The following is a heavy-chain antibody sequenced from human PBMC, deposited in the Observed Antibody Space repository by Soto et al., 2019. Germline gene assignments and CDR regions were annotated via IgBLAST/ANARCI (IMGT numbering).Heavy chain of an antibody. CDR2: IYFTGAT. J-gene: IGHJ4*02. Sequence: QMQLQESGPGLVKPSQTLSLTCNVSGGSISSGTSYWTWIRQHPGEVLEWSGHIYFTGATSSNPSLRSRLTMSVDTSKNQFSLKLTSVTAADTATYYCASIPRRGYSYGIDYWGQGTLVTVSS. CDR3: ASIPRRGYSYGIDY. CDR1: GGSISSGTSY. D-gene: IGHD2-21*02. V-gene: IGHV4-31*03.